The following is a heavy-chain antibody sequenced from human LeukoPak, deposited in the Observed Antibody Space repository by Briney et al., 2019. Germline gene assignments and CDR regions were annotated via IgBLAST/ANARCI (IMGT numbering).Heavy chain of an antibody. J-gene: IGHJ3*01. D-gene: IGHD3-10*01. CDR2: ISSSSGTI. CDR3: GREGGPGDN. CDR1: GFTFSTYS. V-gene: IGHV3-48*01. Sequence: GGSLRLSCAASGFTFSTYSMNWVRQAPGKGLEWVSYISSSSGTIYYADSVKGRSTISRDNAKNSLYLQMNSLRAGDTAVYYCGREGGPGDNWGQGTMVTVSS.